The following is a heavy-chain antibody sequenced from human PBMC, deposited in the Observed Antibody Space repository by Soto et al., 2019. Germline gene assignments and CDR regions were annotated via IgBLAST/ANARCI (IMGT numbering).Heavy chain of an antibody. CDR3: AKDLRFGSGSFYGMDV. CDR2: MSNDGSNE. V-gene: IGHV3-30*18. Sequence: GGSLRLSCAASGFTFSNYGMHWVRQAPGKGLEWVAVMSNDGSNEYHADSVRGRFTISRDRSKSTLYLQMNSLGPEDTAVYYCAKDLRFGSGSFYGMDVWGQGTMVTVSS. J-gene: IGHJ6*02. CDR1: GFTFSNYG. D-gene: IGHD3-10*01.